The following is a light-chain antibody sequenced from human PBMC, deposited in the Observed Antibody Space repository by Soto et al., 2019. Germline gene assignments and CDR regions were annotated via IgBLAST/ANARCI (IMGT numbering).Light chain of an antibody. J-gene: IGKJ2*01. V-gene: IGKV3-15*01. CDR1: QSVSSN. CDR3: QQYNNWPLYT. Sequence: EIVMTQSPANLSVSPRERATLSCRASQSVSSNLAWYQQKPGQAPRLLIYGASTRATGIPARFSGSGSGTEFTLTISSLQSEDFAVYYCQQYNNWPLYTFGQGTKLEIK. CDR2: GAS.